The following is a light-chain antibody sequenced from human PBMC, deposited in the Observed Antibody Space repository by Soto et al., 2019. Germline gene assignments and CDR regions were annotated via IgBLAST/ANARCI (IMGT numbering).Light chain of an antibody. Sequence: EMVLTQSPATLSVSPGERATLSCRASQSVSSNLAWYQQKPGQAPRLLIYGASSRATGIPDRFSGSGSGTDFTLNISRLETEDFAVYYCQQYGSSPRTFGQGNKGDI. CDR1: QSVSSN. J-gene: IGKJ1*01. CDR3: QQYGSSPRT. CDR2: GAS. V-gene: IGKV3-20*01.